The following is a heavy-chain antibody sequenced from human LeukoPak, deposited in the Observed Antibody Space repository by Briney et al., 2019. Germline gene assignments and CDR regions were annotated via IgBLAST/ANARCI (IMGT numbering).Heavy chain of an antibody. Sequence: PGGSLRLSCAASGFTVSSNYMSWVRQAPGKGLEWVANIKQDGSEEYYVDSVKGRFTISRDNARNSLYLQMNSLRAEDTAVYYCASLDNAMVQRGYWGQGTLVTVSS. V-gene: IGHV3-7*01. D-gene: IGHD5-18*01. CDR3: ASLDNAMVQRGY. CDR2: IKQDGSEE. J-gene: IGHJ4*02. CDR1: GFTVSSNY.